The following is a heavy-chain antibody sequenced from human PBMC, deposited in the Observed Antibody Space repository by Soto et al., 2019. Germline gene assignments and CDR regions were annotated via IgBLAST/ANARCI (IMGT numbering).Heavy chain of an antibody. Sequence: GGSLRLSCAASGFTFSNYWMTWVRQAPGKGLEWVANIKQDGSEKYYVDSVKGRFTISRDNAKNSLYLQMNSLRAEYTAVFYCVRDSYSYRSGRYRFDSWGPGTRVTVSS. V-gene: IGHV3-7*01. D-gene: IGHD3-10*01. CDR1: GFTFSNYW. J-gene: IGHJ4*02. CDR2: IKQDGSEK. CDR3: VRDSYSYRSGRYRFDS.